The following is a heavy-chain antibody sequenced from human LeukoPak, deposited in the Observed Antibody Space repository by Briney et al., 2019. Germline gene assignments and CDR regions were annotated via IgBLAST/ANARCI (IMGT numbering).Heavy chain of an antibody. CDR2: INPNSGGT. D-gene: IGHD6-13*01. J-gene: IGHJ4*02. Sequence: ASVKVSCKASGYTFTGYYMHWVRQAPGQGLEWRGWINPNSGGTNYAQKFQGWVTMTRDTSISTAYMELSRLRSDDTAVYYCARDFKPSRIAAAGLGYWGQGTLVTVSS. V-gene: IGHV1-2*04. CDR1: GYTFTGYY. CDR3: ARDFKPSRIAAAGLGY.